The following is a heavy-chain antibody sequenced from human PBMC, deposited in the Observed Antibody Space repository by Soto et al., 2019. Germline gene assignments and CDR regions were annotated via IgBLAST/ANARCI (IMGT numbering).Heavy chain of an antibody. CDR2: IIPIFGTA. CDR3: ARDIAARPDWFDP. Sequence: QVQLVQSGAEVKKPGSSVKVSCKAFGGTFSSYAISWVRQAPGQGLGGMGGIIPIFGTANNAQKFQGRVTITADESTSTAYMELSSLRSEDTAVYYCARDIAARPDWFDPWGQGTLVTVSS. V-gene: IGHV1-69*01. CDR1: GGTFSSYA. D-gene: IGHD6-6*01. J-gene: IGHJ5*02.